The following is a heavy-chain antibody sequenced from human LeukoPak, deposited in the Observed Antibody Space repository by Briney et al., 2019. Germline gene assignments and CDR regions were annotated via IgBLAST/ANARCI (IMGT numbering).Heavy chain of an antibody. J-gene: IGHJ4*02. D-gene: IGHD6-19*01. CDR2: IKQDGSEK. CDR3: ARAPDQYAQWLGPPFDY. V-gene: IGHV3-7*03. CDR1: GFTFSSYW. Sequence: GGSLRLSCAASGFTFSSYWMSWVRQAPGKGLEWVANIKQDGSEKYYVDSVKGRFTISRDNAKNSLYLQMNSLRSDDTAVYYCARAPDQYAQWLGPPFDYWGQGTLVTVSS.